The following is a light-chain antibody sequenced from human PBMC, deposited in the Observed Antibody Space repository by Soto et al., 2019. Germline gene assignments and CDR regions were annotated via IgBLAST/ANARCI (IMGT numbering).Light chain of an antibody. CDR1: QGIRND. J-gene: IGKJ3*01. Sequence: DIQMTQSPSSLSASVGDRVTITCRASQGIRNDLGWYQQKPGKAPKRLIYAASSLQSGVPSRFSGSGSGTALTLTSSSLKPEDFATYYCLQHSSYLLVTFGPGTKLDI. CDR2: AAS. V-gene: IGKV1-17*01. CDR3: LQHSSYLLVT.